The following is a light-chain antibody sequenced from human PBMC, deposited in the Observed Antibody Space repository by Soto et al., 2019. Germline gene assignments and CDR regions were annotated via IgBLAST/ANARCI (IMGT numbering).Light chain of an antibody. CDR1: QGISNA. V-gene: IGKV1-13*02. J-gene: IGKJ5*01. CDR2: DAS. Sequence: AIPLTQSPSSLSASVGDTVTITCRASQGISNALAWYQQIPGKPPKLLIYDASTLESGVPSRFSGSGSWTDFTLTISSLQPGDFATYYCQQFNGFPTFGQGTRLEIQ. CDR3: QQFNGFPT.